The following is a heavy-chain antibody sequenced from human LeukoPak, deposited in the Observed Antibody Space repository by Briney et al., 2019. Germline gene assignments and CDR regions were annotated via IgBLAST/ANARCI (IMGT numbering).Heavy chain of an antibody. Sequence: PSQTLSLTCAVSGGSITSGDFAWSWIRQPPGRGLDFIGFIYLDGSTFYNPSLKSRVTISVDRSKNQFSLKLSSVTAADTAVYYCAGDCVWPAAMVNYGMDVWGQGTTVTVSS. CDR2: IYLDGST. CDR1: GGSITSGDFA. V-gene: IGHV4-30-2*01. D-gene: IGHD2-2*01. CDR3: AGDCVWPAAMVNYGMDV. J-gene: IGHJ6*02.